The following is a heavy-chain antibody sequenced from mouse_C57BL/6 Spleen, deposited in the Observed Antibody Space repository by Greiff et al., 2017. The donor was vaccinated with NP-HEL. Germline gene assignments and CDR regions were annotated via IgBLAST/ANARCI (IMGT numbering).Heavy chain of an antibody. CDR1: GYTFTSYG. CDR3: ARSNWEKTDYFDY. Sequence: VQLQESGAELARPGASVKLSCKASGYTFTSYGISWVKQRTGQGLEWIGEIYPRSGNTYYNEKFKGKATMTADKSSSTAYMELRSLTSEDSAVYFCARSNWEKTDYFDYWGQGTTLTVSS. V-gene: IGHV1-81*01. CDR2: IYPRSGNT. J-gene: IGHJ2*01. D-gene: IGHD4-1*01.